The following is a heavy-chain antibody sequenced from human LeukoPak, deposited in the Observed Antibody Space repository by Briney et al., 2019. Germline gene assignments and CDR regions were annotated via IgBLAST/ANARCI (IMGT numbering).Heavy chain of an antibody. V-gene: IGHV3-33*01. Sequence: GGSLRLSCAASGFTFSSYGMHWVRQAPGKGLEWVAVIWYDGSNKCYADSVKGRFTISRDNSKNTLYLQMNSLRAEDTAVYYCARDTNYLSGGVLGYWGQGTLVTVSS. J-gene: IGHJ4*02. CDR3: ARDTNYLSGGVLGY. D-gene: IGHD5-24*01. CDR1: GFTFSSYG. CDR2: IWYDGSNK.